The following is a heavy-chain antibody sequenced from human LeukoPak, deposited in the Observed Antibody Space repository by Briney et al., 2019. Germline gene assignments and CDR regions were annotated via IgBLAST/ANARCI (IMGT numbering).Heavy chain of an antibody. CDR3: ARDRGLDTAMANAFDI. D-gene: IGHD5-18*01. CDR2: INPNSGGT. V-gene: IGHV1-2*02. J-gene: IGHJ3*02. Sequence: ASVKVSCKASGYTFTGYYMHWVRQAPGQGLEWMGWINPNSGGTNYAQKFQGRVTMTRGTSISTAYMELSRLRSDDTAAYYCARDRGLDTAMANAFDIWGQGTMVTVSS. CDR1: GYTFTGYY.